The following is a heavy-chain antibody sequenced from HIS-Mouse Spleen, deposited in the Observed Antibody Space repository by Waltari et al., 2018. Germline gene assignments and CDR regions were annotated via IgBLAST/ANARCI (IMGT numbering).Heavy chain of an antibody. CDR2: LYYSGST. CDR3: AREIPYSSSWYDWYFDL. Sequence: QLQLQESGPGLVKPSETLSLTCTVSGGSISSRSYSWVWTRQPPGKGLEWIGRLYYSGSTYYNPSLKSRVTISVDTSKNQFSLKLSSVTAADTAVYYCAREIPYSSSWYDWYFDLWGRGTLVTVSS. D-gene: IGHD6-13*01. CDR1: GGSISSRSYS. V-gene: IGHV4-39*07. J-gene: IGHJ2*01.